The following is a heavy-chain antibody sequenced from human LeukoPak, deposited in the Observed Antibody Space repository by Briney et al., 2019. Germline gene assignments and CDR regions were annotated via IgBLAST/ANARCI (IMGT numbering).Heavy chain of an antibody. CDR2: LYYSGST. Sequence: SETLSLTCTVSGGSISSYYWSWIRQPPGKGLEWIGSLYYSGSTNYNPSLKSRVTISVDTSKNQFSLKLSSVTAADTAVYYCARSVANWFDPWGQGTLVTVSS. V-gene: IGHV4-59*01. D-gene: IGHD4-23*01. CDR3: ARSVANWFDP. CDR1: GGSISSYY. J-gene: IGHJ5*02.